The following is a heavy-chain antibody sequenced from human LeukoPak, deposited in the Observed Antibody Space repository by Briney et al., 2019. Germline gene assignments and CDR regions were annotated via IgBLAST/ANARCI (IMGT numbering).Heavy chain of an antibody. J-gene: IGHJ4*02. CDR1: GFTFSSYA. V-gene: IGHV3-23*01. D-gene: IGHD6-13*01. CDR2: ITFSGATT. Sequence: GGSLRLSCAASGFTFSSYAISWVRQAPGKGLEWVSCITFSGATTFYADSVKGRFTMSRDNSKDTLYLQMNSLRAEDTAIYYCAKNTAAAGQFPSSYDFWGQGTLVTVYS. CDR3: AKNTAAAGQFPSSYDF.